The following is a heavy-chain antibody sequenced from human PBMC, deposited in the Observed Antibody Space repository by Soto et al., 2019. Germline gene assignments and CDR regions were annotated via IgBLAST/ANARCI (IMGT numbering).Heavy chain of an antibody. V-gene: IGHV5-51*01. CDR2: IYPPDSDT. J-gene: IGHJ4*02. CDR3: SRVHGWQPGFEH. Sequence: GESLKISCQISGYPFTTYWIGWVRQMPGKGLEWMGKIYPPDSDTRYSPSFQGQVTMSVDKSISTAYLQWSSLKASDTAMYYCSRVHGWQPGFEHWGQGTLVTVPS. D-gene: IGHD2-2*03. CDR1: GYPFTTYW.